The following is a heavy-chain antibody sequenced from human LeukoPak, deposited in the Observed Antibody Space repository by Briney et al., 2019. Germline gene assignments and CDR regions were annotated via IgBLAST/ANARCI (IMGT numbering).Heavy chain of an antibody. J-gene: IGHJ3*02. V-gene: IGHV3-21*01. D-gene: IGHD1-1*01. Sequence: GGSLRLSCEASVFTFSSYRMNWFRHAPGKGLECVSSIIRSSSYIHYADSARGRFTISSDNAKNSLYLQMNSLRAEDTAVYYCARDQVRGTAFDIWGQGTMVTVSS. CDR2: IIRSSSYI. CDR3: ARDQVRGTAFDI. CDR1: VFTFSSYR.